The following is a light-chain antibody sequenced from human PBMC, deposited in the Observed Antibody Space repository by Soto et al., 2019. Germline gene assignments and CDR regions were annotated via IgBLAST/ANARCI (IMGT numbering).Light chain of an antibody. J-gene: IGLJ2*01. CDR2: DVS. Sequence: QSALTQPASVSGSPGQSITISCTGTSSDVGGYNYVSWYQQHPGKAPKLMIYDVSNRPSGVSNRFSGSKSGNTASLTISGLQAEDEADYYCSSYTSSSRVVFGGRTKLTVL. CDR1: SSDVGGYNY. V-gene: IGLV2-14*01. CDR3: SSYTSSSRVV.